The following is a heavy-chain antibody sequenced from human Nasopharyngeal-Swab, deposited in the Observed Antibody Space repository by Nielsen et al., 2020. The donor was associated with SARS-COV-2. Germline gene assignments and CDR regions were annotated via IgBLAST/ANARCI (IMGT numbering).Heavy chain of an antibody. V-gene: IGHV3-33*01. D-gene: IGHD6-25*01. CDR1: GFSFRDSA. CDR3: ARDPPFSGWTLES. J-gene: IGHJ4*02. Sequence: GGSLRLSCAASGFSFRDSAMHWVRQAPGKGLEWVAVIWYDGSEKYYVDSVKGRFTISRDNSKHTLYLQMNSLRTEDTAVYYCARDPPFSGWTLESWGQGTLVTVSS. CDR2: IWYDGSEK.